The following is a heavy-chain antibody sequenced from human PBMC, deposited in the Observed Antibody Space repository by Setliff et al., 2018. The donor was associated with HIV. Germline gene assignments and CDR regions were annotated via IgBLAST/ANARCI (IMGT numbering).Heavy chain of an antibody. J-gene: IGHJ4*02. Sequence: SETLSLTCTVSGGSISGYHWKWLRQTPGKGLEWIGYIYTSKGTNYSHSLRTRVIISVDTSKNQFSLKLSSVTAADTAVYYCVRELDDLTGYYQDYWGQGTLVTVSS. V-gene: IGHV4-4*09. D-gene: IGHD3-9*01. CDR1: GGSISGYH. CDR3: VRELDDLTGYYQDY. CDR2: IYTSKGT.